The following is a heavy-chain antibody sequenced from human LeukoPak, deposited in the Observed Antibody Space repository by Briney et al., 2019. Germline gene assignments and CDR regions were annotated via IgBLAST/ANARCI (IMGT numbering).Heavy chain of an antibody. Sequence: GGSLRNSSAASGFTFSNYAMSWIRKAPGKGLKSVSAISGSGGSTYHADSVKTRFTISRDNSKNTLYLQMNCLRAEDTAVYYCASVSSSWYYFDYWGQGTLVTVSS. D-gene: IGHD6-13*01. CDR1: GFTFSNYA. CDR3: ASVSSSWYYFDY. V-gene: IGHV3-23*01. J-gene: IGHJ4*02. CDR2: ISGSGGST.